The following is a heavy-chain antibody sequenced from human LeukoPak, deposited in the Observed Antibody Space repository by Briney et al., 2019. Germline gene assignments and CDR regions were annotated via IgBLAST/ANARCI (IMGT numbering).Heavy chain of an antibody. D-gene: IGHD3-3*01. CDR3: ARVESIFGVVRGYNWFDS. CDR1: GGSISSGGYY. Sequence: SQTLSLTCTVSGGSISSGGYYWSWIRQHPGKGLEWIGYIYYSGSTYYNPSLKSRVTISADTSKNQFSLKLSSVTAADTAVYYCARVESIFGVVRGYNWFDSWGQGTLVTVSS. V-gene: IGHV4-31*03. J-gene: IGHJ5*01. CDR2: IYYSGST.